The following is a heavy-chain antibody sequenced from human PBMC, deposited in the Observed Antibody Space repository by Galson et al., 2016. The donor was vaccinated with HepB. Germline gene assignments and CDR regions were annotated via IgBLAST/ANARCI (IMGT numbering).Heavy chain of an antibody. Sequence: SLRLSCAASGFTFSSHWMAWVRHTPSKGLEWVANIKQDGSEEYYVDSVQGRFTISRDNAKNSLYLQMNSLRAEDTAVYYCAGDFLFAHDLWGPGTLVTVSS. V-gene: IGHV3-7*03. CDR1: GFTFSSHW. D-gene: IGHD3-3*01. J-gene: IGHJ5*02. CDR2: IKQDGSEE. CDR3: AGDFLFAHDL.